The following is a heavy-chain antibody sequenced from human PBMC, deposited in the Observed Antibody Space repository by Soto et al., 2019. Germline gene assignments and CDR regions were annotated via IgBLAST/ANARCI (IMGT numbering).Heavy chain of an antibody. D-gene: IGHD3-16*01. CDR2: IKEDGSEE. CDR1: GFTFSTYW. CDR3: ARDWGAPGRGSALGYYYHFGMDV. J-gene: IGHJ6*02. V-gene: IGHV3-7*05. Sequence: EVQLVESGGGVVQPGGSLRLSCAASGFTFSTYWMNWVRQAPGKGLEWVANIKEDGSEEFYVDSVKGRFTISRDNAKNSLYLEMNSLRGEDTAVYYCARDWGAPGRGSALGYYYHFGMDVWGQGTTVTVPS.